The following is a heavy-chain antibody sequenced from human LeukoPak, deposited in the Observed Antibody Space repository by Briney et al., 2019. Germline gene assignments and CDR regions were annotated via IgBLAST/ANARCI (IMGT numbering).Heavy chain of an antibody. D-gene: IGHD3-22*01. CDR1: GFTFSSYS. CDR2: ISSSSSTI. V-gene: IGHV3-48*02. J-gene: IGHJ4*02. CDR3: ARDPDYYDSSGYYYQAY. Sequence: GGTLRLSCAASGFTFSSYSMNWVRQAPGKGLEWVSYISSSSSTIYYADSVKGRFTISRDNAKNSLYLQMNSLSDEDTAVYYCARDPDYYDSSGYYYQAYWGQGTLVTVSS.